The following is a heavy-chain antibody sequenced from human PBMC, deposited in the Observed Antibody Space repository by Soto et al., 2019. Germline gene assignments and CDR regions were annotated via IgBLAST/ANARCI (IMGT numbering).Heavy chain of an antibody. J-gene: IGHJ3*01. V-gene: IGHV4-59*03. Sequence: SETLSLTCTVSRCSINNYYWTLIRQPPGKGLEWIGYVSYSGRTNYNPSLKSRVNMFVDKSKNQFSLNLTSVTAADTAVYYCARLQYTVVTASDVWGQGTMVTVS. D-gene: IGHD2-21*02. CDR3: ARLQYTVVTASDV. CDR1: RCSINNYY. CDR2: VSYSGRT.